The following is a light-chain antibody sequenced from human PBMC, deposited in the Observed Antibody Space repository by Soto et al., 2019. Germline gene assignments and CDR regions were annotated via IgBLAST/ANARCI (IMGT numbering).Light chain of an antibody. CDR1: QIIGSY. Sequence: DIQVTQSPSSLSPSVGDRVTITCLSSQIIGSYLNWFQQKPGKAPNLLIYAVSRLQSGVPSRFSGSGSGRDFTLSIRNVQPEDVATYYCQQSNNTPWTFGQGTKVDIK. V-gene: IGKV1-39*01. J-gene: IGKJ1*01. CDR2: AVS. CDR3: QQSNNTPWT.